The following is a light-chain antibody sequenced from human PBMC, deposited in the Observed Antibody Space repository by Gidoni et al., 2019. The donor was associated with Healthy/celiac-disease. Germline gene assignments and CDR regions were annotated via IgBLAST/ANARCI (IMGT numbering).Light chain of an antibody. CDR1: QSISSY. Sequence: DSQMTHSPSSLSASVGDRVTITCRASQSISSYLNWYQQKPGKAPKILIYAASSLQSGVPSRFSGSGSGTDFTLTISSLQPEDFATYYCQQSYSTPPYPFGQGTQLEIK. J-gene: IGKJ2*01. CDR2: AAS. CDR3: QQSYSTPPYP. V-gene: IGKV1-39*01.